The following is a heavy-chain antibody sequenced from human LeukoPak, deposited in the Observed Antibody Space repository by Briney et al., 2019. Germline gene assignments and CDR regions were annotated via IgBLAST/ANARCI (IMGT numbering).Heavy chain of an antibody. CDR3: ARDRQGWGPDYYYYGMDV. V-gene: IGHV1-69*01. Sequence: AASVKVSCKASGGTFSRHSINWVRQAPGQGLEWMGGIIPIFRTPKYAQKFQGRVTITADESTSTAYMELSSLRSEDTAVYYCARDRQGWGPDYYYYGMDVWGQGTTVTVSS. CDR1: GGTFSRHS. J-gene: IGHJ6*02. CDR2: IIPIFRTP. D-gene: IGHD3-16*01.